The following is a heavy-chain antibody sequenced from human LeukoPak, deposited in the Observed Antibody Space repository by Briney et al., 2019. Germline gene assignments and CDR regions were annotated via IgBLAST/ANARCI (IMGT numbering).Heavy chain of an antibody. J-gene: IGHJ3*02. CDR1: GGSFSGYY. Sequence: LETLSLTCAVYGGSFSGYYWSWIRQPPGKGLEWIGEINHSGSTNYNPSLKSRVTISVDTSKNQFSLKLSSVTAADTAVYYCTRQQLVPGRAFDIWGQGTMVTVSS. V-gene: IGHV4-34*01. CDR2: INHSGST. D-gene: IGHD6-13*01. CDR3: TRQQLVPGRAFDI.